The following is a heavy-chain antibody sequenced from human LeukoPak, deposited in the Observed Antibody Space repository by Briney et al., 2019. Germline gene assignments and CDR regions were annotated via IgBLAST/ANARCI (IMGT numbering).Heavy chain of an antibody. CDR3: ARGPLIAAAGTW. V-gene: IGHV3-7*03. D-gene: IGHD6-13*01. Sequence: GGSLRLSCAASGFTFSSYWMSWVRQAPGEGLEWVAKINQDGTEKAYVDSVRGRFTISRDNAKNSLFLQMNSLRAEDTAVYYCARGPLIAAAGTWWGQGTRVAVSS. J-gene: IGHJ4*02. CDR1: GFTFSSYW. CDR2: INQDGTEK.